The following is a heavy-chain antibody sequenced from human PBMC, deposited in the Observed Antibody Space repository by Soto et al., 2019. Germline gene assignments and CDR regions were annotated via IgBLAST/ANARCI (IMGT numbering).Heavy chain of an antibody. D-gene: IGHD6-19*01. V-gene: IGHV6-1*01. J-gene: IGHJ6*02. CDR1: GDSVSSNSAA. Sequence: QALSLTCAISGDSVSSNSAACNWIRQSPSRGLEWLGRTYYRSKWYNDYAVSVKSRITINPDTSKNQFSLQLNSVTPEDTAVYYCAREIRGWSSGYYYYYGMDVWGQGTTVTVSS. CDR2: TYYRSKWYN. CDR3: AREIRGWSSGYYYYYGMDV.